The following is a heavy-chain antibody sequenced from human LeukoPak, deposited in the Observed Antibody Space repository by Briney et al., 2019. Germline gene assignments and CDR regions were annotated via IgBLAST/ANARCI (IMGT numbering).Heavy chain of an antibody. CDR3: AELGITIIGGV. Sequence: PGGSLRLSCAASGLTFCSDEMSWGRQAHGRGLEWVSYISSSGSTIYYADSLKGRFTISRDNAKTSLYLQMNSLRAEDTAVYYCAELGITIIGGVWGQGTTVTISS. CDR1: GLTFCSDE. V-gene: IGHV3-48*03. CDR2: ISSSGSTI. J-gene: IGHJ6*02. D-gene: IGHD3-10*02.